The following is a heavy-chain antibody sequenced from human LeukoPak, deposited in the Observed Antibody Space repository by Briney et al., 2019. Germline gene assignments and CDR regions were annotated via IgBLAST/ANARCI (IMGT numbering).Heavy chain of an antibody. V-gene: IGHV4-34*01. CDR1: GGSFSGYY. J-gene: IGHJ6*02. CDR3: ARDLGGVVPEAPPYYYYYYGMDV. CDR2: INHSGST. Sequence: SETLSLTCAVYGGSFSGYYWSWIRQPPGKGLEWIGEINHSGSTNYNPSLKSRVTISVDTSKNQFSLRLSSVTAADTAVYYCARDLGGVVPEAPPYYYYYYGMDVWGQGTTVTVSS. D-gene: IGHD3-3*01.